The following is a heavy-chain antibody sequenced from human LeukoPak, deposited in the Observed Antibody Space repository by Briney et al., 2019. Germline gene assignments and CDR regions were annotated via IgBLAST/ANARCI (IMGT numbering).Heavy chain of an antibody. CDR1: GGSISSGGYY. CDR2: IYYSGST. D-gene: IGHD6-13*01. CDR3: ARERSSSWYVPYYYYYGMDV. Sequence: SETLSLTCTVSGGSISSGGYYWSWIRQHPGKGLEWIGYIYYSGSTYYNPSLKSRVTISVDTSKNQFSLKLSSVTAADTAVYYCARERSSSWYVPYYYYYGMDVWGQGTTVTVSS. V-gene: IGHV4-31*03. J-gene: IGHJ6*02.